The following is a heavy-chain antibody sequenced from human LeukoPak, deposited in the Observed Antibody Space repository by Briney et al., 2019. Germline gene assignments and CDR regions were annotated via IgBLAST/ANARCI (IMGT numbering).Heavy chain of an antibody. CDR1: GYTFTGSY. CDR3: ARGGLVDDYGDYGYYFDY. V-gene: IGHV1-2*02. CDR2: INPNSGST. Sequence: ASVKVSCKASGYTFTGSYMHWVRQAPGQGLEWMGWINPNSGSTNSAQKFQGRVTMTRDTSISTAYMELSRLRSDDTAVYYCARGGLVDDYGDYGYYFDYWGQGTLVTVSS. J-gene: IGHJ4*02. D-gene: IGHD4-17*01.